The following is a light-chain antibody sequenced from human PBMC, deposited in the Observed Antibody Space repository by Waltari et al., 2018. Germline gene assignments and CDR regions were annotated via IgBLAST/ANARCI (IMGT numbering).Light chain of an antibody. Sequence: DIVMTQSPDSLAVSLGERATINCKSSQSVLYSSNNKNYLAWYQLKPGQPPKPLIYWASTRESGVPHRFSGSGSGTDFTLTSSSLQAEDVAVYYCQQYYRTPQTFGQGTKVEIK. CDR2: WAS. J-gene: IGKJ1*01. CDR1: QSVLYSSNNKNY. CDR3: QQYYRTPQT. V-gene: IGKV4-1*01.